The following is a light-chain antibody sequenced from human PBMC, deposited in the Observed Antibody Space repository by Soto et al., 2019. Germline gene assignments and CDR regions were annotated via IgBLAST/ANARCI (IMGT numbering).Light chain of an antibody. J-gene: IGLJ1*01. CDR3: CSSGGSPTYV. V-gene: IGLV2-23*02. Sequence: LTQPASVSGSPGQSITISCTGTRSNVGSYKLVSWYQQHPGKAPKLMIFEVNKRPSGVSNRFSGSKSGNTASLTISGLKVEDEADYYCCSSGGSPTYVFGTGTKVAVL. CDR2: EVN. CDR1: RSNVGSYKL.